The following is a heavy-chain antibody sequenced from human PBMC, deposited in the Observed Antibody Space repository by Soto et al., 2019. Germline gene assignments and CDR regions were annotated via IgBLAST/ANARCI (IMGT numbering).Heavy chain of an antibody. CDR2: ISYDGSNK. CDR3: ARASVDTPALDY. CDR1: GFTFSSYA. V-gene: IGHV3-30-3*01. Sequence: QVQLVESGGGVVQPGRSLRLSCAASGFTFSSYAMHWVRQAPGKGLEWVAVISYDGSNKYYADSVKGRFTISRDNSKNTWYLQMNSLRAEDTAVYYCARASVDTPALDYGGQGTLVTVSP. J-gene: IGHJ4*02. D-gene: IGHD2-15*01.